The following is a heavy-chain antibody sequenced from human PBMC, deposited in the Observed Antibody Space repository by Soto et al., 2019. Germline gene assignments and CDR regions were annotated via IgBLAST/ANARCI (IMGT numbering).Heavy chain of an antibody. CDR2: ISAYNGNT. Sequence: QVQLVQSGAEVKKPGASVKVSCKASGYTFTSYGISWVRQAPGQGLEWMGLISAYNGNTNYAQKLQGRGTMTTATSTSTAYMELRSLRSDDTAVYYCARDRSDIVVVPAAIGGNWFDPWGQGTLVTVSS. CDR3: ARDRSDIVVVPAAIGGNWFDP. V-gene: IGHV1-18*01. J-gene: IGHJ5*02. CDR1: GYTFTSYG. D-gene: IGHD2-2*01.